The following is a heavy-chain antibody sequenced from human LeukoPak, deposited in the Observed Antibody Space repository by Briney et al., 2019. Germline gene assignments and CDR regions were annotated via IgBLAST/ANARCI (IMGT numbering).Heavy chain of an antibody. Sequence: SVKVSCKASGGTFSSYAISWVRQAPGQGLEWMGGIIPIFGTANYAQKFQGRVTITADKSTSTAYMELSSLRSEDTAVYYCARAPPGQQPDFDYWGQGTLVTVSS. CDR1: GGTFSSYA. J-gene: IGHJ4*02. CDR3: ARAPPGQQPDFDY. D-gene: IGHD6-13*01. V-gene: IGHV1-69*06. CDR2: IIPIFGTA.